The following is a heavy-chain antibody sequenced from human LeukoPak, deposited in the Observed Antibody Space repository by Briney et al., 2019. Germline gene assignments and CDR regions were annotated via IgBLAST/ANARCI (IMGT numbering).Heavy chain of an antibody. D-gene: IGHD4/OR15-4a*01. J-gene: IGHJ4*02. V-gene: IGHV3-23*01. CDR1: GFTFGIYA. Sequence: PGGSLRLSCAASGFTFGIYAMSWVRQAPGKGLEWVSGISGSGGSTYYADSVKGRFTISRDNSKNTLYLQMNSLRAEDTAVYYCAKDRYGADYWGQGTLVTVSS. CDR3: AKDRYGADY. CDR2: ISGSGGST.